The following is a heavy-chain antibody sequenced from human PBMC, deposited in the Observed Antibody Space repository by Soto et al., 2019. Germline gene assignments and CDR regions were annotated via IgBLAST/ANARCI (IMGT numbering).Heavy chain of an antibody. CDR1: GGSISSGDYY. CDR2: IYYSGST. D-gene: IGHD3-22*01. J-gene: IGHJ4*02. V-gene: IGHV4-30-4*08. CDR3: ARESYCYDSRGYYHY. Sequence: QLQLQESGPGLVKPSQTLSLTCTVSGGSISSGDYYWSWIRQPPGKGLEWIGYIYYSGSTYYNPSLTRRVTLPIDTSDNQFSLQLTSLSAADTAVYYFARESYCYDSRGYYHYWGQGTLVT.